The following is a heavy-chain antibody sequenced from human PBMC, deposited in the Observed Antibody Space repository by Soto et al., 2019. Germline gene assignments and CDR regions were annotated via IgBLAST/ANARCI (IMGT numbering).Heavy chain of an antibody. Sequence: SLRLSCAASGFTLSKAWINWVRESPGRGVEWVGRVKSKNDGGTTDFAAPVKGRFAISRDDSKKMVYLEMSSLQTEDTAMYYCTTDSYNTTITVRFDYWGHGPLVNVSS. J-gene: IGHJ4*01. CDR2: VKSKNDGGTT. CDR3: TTDSYNTTITVRFDY. V-gene: IGHV3-15*07. CDR1: GFTLSKAW. D-gene: IGHD1-26*01.